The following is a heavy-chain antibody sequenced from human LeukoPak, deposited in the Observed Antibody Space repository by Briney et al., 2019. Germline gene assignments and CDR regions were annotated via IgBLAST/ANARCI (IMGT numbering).Heavy chain of an antibody. Sequence: GGPLRLSCAASGFTFSTYAMHWVRQAPGKGLEYVSTINTNGVSTYYANSVKGRFTISRDNSKNTLYLQMGSLRAEDTAVYYCARETRAAFDIWGQGTMVTVSS. CDR2: INTNGVST. CDR1: GFTFSTYA. V-gene: IGHV3-64*01. D-gene: IGHD1-1*01. CDR3: ARETRAAFDI. J-gene: IGHJ3*02.